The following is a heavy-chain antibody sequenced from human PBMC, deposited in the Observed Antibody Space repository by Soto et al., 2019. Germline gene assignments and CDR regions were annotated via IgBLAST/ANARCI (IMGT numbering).Heavy chain of an antibody. Sequence: QVQLQQWGAGLLKPSETLSLTCAVYGGFVSSGSYYWSWIRQPPGKGLEWIGAMSHSGGTHFNPSLKRRVTISVDPSKNQFPLNIYSVTAADTALYYCARVERGTVTTVVDAFDIWGPGTMVTVSS. CDR3: ARVERGTVTTVVDAFDI. D-gene: IGHD1-1*01. CDR1: GGFVSSGSYY. J-gene: IGHJ3*02. V-gene: IGHV4-34*01. CDR2: MSHSGGT.